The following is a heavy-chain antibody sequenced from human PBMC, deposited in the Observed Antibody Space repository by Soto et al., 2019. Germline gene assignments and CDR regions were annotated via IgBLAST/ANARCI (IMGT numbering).Heavy chain of an antibody. D-gene: IGHD6-19*01. CDR2: ISASGHRT. Sequence: EVQLLESGGGLVQPGGSLRLSCAASGITFSSYAMTWVRQAPGKGLEWVSAISASGHRTYHADSVKGRFTISRDNSNDTLYLQMNSLRAEDTAVYFCAKDAGIQWLVRYYYYYMDVWGKGTTVTVAS. CDR1: GITFSSYA. J-gene: IGHJ6*03. V-gene: IGHV3-23*01. CDR3: AKDAGIQWLVRYYYYYMDV.